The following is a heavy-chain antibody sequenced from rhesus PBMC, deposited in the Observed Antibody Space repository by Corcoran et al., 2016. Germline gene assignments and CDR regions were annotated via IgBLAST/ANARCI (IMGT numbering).Heavy chain of an antibody. J-gene: IGHJ4*01. Sequence: QLQLQESGPGLVKPSETLSVTCAVSGGSISSSYWSWIRQAPGKGLEWNGYIYGSGSSTNYNPSLKIRVTLSVGTSKNQLSLKLSSVTTADTAVYYCARDLTYSSGWYGFDYWGQGVLVTVSS. CDR1: GGSISSSY. CDR2: IYGSGSST. CDR3: ARDLTYSSGWYGFDY. D-gene: IGHD6-31*01. V-gene: IGHV4-169*02.